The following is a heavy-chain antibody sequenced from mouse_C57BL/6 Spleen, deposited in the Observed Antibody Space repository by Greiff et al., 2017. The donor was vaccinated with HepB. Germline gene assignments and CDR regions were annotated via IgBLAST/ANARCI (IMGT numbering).Heavy chain of an antibody. CDR1: GYTFTSYW. D-gene: IGHD2-4*01. Sequence: QVQLQQPGAELVKPGASVKLSCKASGYTFTSYWMHWVKQRPGQGLEWIGMIHPNSGSTNYNEKFKSKATLTVDKSSSTAYMQLSSLTSEDSAVYYCERGGYYDYDVAYWGQGTLVTVSA. CDR3: ERGGYYDYDVAY. J-gene: IGHJ3*01. V-gene: IGHV1-64*01. CDR2: IHPNSGST.